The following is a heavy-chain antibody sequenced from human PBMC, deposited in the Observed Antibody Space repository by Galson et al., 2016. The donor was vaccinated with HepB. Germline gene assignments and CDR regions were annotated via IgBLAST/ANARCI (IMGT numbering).Heavy chain of an antibody. CDR1: GFTFSLYW. Sequence: SLRLSCAASGFTFSLYWMTWVRQAPGKGLEWVANIKEDGSEKYFVDSVKGRFTISRDSAKNSLSLQMNSLRAEDTAVYYCAKGPNWATVYYYHYYGFDVWGQGTTVTVSS. D-gene: IGHD1-1*01. CDR3: AKGPNWATVYYYHYYGFDV. J-gene: IGHJ6*02. CDR2: IKEDGSEK. V-gene: IGHV3-7*03.